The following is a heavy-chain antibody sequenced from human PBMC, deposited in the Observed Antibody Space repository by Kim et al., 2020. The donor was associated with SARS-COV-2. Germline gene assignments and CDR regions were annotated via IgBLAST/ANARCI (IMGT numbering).Heavy chain of an antibody. CDR1: GGTFSSYA. V-gene: IGHV1-69*04. J-gene: IGHJ6*03. CDR2: IIPILGIA. CDR3: ARVGDGSGSYFRPYYYMDV. D-gene: IGHD3-10*01. Sequence: SVKVSCKASGGTFSSYAISWVRQAPGQGLEWMGRIIPILGIANYAQKFQGRVTITADKSTSTAYMELSSLRSEDTAVYYCARVGDGSGSYFRPYYYMDVWGKGTTVTVSS.